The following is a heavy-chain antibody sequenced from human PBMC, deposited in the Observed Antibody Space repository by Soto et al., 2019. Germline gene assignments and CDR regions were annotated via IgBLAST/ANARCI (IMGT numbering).Heavy chain of an antibody. Sequence: GASVKVSCKASGYTFTSYGISWVRQAPGQGLEWMGWISAYNGNTNYAQKLQGRVTMTTDISTSTAYMELRSLRSDDTAVYYCARDRTIFGVVSPGYWGQGTLVTVSS. CDR3: ARDRTIFGVVSPGY. V-gene: IGHV1-18*01. CDR2: ISAYNGNT. D-gene: IGHD3-3*01. CDR1: GYTFTSYG. J-gene: IGHJ4*02.